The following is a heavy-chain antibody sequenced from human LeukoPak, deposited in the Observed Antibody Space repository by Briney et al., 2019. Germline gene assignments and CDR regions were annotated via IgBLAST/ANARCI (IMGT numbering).Heavy chain of an antibody. V-gene: IGHV1-18*04. CDR2: ISAYNGNT. CDR1: GYTFTGYY. Sequence: GASVKVSCKASGYTFTGYYMHWVRQAPGQGLEWMGWISAYNGNTNYAQKLQGRVTMTTDTSTSTAYMELRSLRSDDTAVYYCAKHVDTAALDYWGQGTLVTVSS. D-gene: IGHD5-18*01. CDR3: AKHVDTAALDY. J-gene: IGHJ4*02.